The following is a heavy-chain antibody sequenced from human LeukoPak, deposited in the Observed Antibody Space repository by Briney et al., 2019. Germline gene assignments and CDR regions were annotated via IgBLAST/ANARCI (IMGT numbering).Heavy chain of an antibody. D-gene: IGHD3-22*01. CDR2: IKQDGSEK. CDR1: GFTFSSYW. V-gene: IGHV3-7*01. J-gene: IGHJ4*02. Sequence: GGSLRLSCAASGFTFSSYWMSWVRQAPGKGLEWVANIKQDGSEKYYVDSVEGRFTISGDNAKNSLYLQMNSLRAEDTAVYYCARGSHSSGYYYYFDYWGQGTLVTVSS. CDR3: ARGSHSSGYYYYFDY.